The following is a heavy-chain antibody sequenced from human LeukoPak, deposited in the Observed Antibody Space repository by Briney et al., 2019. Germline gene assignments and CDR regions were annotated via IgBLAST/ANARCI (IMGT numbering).Heavy chain of an antibody. Sequence: PSETLSLTCAVYDGSFSGYYWSWIRQPPGKGLEWIGSIYYSGSTYYNPSLKSRVTISVDTSKNQFSLKLSSVTAADTAVYYCARTTEAHSWRTRYYDYYMDVWGKGTTVTVSS. V-gene: IGHV4-34*01. CDR2: IYYSGST. CDR3: ARTTEAHSWRTRYYDYYMDV. CDR1: DGSFSGYY. J-gene: IGHJ6*03. D-gene: IGHD6-13*01.